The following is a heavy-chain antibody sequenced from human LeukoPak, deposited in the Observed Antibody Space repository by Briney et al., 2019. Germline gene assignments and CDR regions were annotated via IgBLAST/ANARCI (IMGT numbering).Heavy chain of an antibody. V-gene: IGHV4-30-2*01. D-gene: IGHD4-11*01. Sequence: PSETLSLTCTVSGGSISSGGYYWSWIRQPPGKGLEWIGYIYHSGSTYYNPSLKSRVTISVDRSKNQFSLKLSSVTAADTAVYYCATNTVTTRPPYYYYYMDVWGKGTTVTVSS. J-gene: IGHJ6*03. CDR1: GGSISSGGYY. CDR2: IYHSGST. CDR3: ATNTVTTRPPYYYYYMDV.